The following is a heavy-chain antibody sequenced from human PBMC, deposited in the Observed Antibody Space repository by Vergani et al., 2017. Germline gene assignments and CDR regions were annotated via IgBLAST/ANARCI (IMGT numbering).Heavy chain of an antibody. V-gene: IGHV1-2*02. CDR1: GYTFTGYY. J-gene: IGHJ4*02. CDR3: ARDPLYGDYAAYYFDY. Sequence: QVQLVQSGAEVKKPGASVKVSCKASGYTFTGYYMHWVRQAPGQGLEWMGWINPNSGGTNYAQKFQGRVTMTRDTSISTAYMELSRLRSDDTAVYYCARDPLYGDYAAYYFDYWGQGTLVTVSS. D-gene: IGHD4-17*01. CDR2: INPNSGGT.